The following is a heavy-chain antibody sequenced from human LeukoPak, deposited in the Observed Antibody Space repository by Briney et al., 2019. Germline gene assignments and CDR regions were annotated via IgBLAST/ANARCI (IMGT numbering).Heavy chain of an antibody. V-gene: IGHV3-21*01. CDR2: ISSSSSYI. CDR3: AREGAVVVPAAYDY. Sequence: GGSLRLSCAASGFTFSSYSMNWVRQAPGKGLEWVSSISSSSSYIYYANSVKGRFTISRDNAKNSLYLQMNSLRAEDTAVYYCAREGAVVVPAAYDYWGQGTLVTVSS. J-gene: IGHJ4*02. CDR1: GFTFSSYS. D-gene: IGHD2-2*01.